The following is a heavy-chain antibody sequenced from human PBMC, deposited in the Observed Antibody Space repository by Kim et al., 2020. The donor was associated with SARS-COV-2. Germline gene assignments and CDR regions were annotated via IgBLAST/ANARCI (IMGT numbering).Heavy chain of an antibody. CDR3: ARVVWCSSTHLYDSLDI. V-gene: IGHV3-33*01. CDR2: IWYDGTNK. D-gene: IGHD2-2*01. CDR1: GFAFSSYG. Sequence: GGSLRLSCAASGFAFSSYGMHWVRQAPGKGLEWMAVIWYDGTNKYYADSVKGRFTISRDNSKNTLYLQMNSLRAEDTAVYYCARVVWCSSTHLYDSLDI. J-gene: IGHJ3*02.